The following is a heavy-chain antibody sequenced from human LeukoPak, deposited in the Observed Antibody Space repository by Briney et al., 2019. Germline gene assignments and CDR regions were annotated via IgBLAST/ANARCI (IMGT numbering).Heavy chain of an antibody. J-gene: IGHJ4*02. CDR2: LDASGDNI. V-gene: IGHV3-48*01. CDR1: GFTFSDYS. CDR3: ARRYYYDSSSDFDS. D-gene: IGHD3-22*01. Sequence: GGSLRLSCVTSGFTFSDYSMNWVRQAPGTGPQWISFLDASGDNIDYADSVKGRFTISRDNSKNTLYLQMNSLRAEDTAVYYCARRYYYDSSSDFDSWGQGTLVTVSS.